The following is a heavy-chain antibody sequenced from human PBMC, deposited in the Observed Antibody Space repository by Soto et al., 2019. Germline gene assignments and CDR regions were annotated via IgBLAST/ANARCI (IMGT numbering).Heavy chain of an antibody. V-gene: IGHV3-74*01. D-gene: IGHD6-13*01. J-gene: IGHJ3*02. CDR1: GFTFSSYW. Sequence: GGSLRLSCAASGFTFSSYWMHWVRQAPGKGLVWVSRINSDGSSTSYADSVKGRFTISRDNAKNTLYLQMNSLRAEDTAVYYCARDLRIAAAGPLDAFDIWGQGTMVTVSS. CDR2: INSDGSST. CDR3: ARDLRIAAAGPLDAFDI.